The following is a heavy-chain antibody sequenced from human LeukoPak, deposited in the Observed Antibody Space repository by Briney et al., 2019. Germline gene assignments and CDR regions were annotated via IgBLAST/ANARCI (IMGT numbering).Heavy chain of an antibody. Sequence: GGSLRLSCAASGFTFSICWMTWLRQAPGKGLEWVANIKEDGSVKYYVDSVKGRFTISRDNAKKSLYLQMNNLRGEDTAVYFCARRWKLSLDVWGQGTTVTVSS. CDR1: GFTFSICW. V-gene: IGHV3-7*01. CDR2: IKEDGSVK. D-gene: IGHD5-24*01. CDR3: ARRWKLSLDV. J-gene: IGHJ6*02.